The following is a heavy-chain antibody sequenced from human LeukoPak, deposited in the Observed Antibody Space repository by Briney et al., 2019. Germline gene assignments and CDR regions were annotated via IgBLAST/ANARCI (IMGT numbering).Heavy chain of an antibody. CDR3: ARTTSIAAVDAFGI. CDR1: GFTVSSNY. J-gene: IGHJ3*02. V-gene: IGHV3-66*01. Sequence: GGSLRLSCAACGFTVSSNYMSWVRQAPGKGLEWVSVLYTGGTTYYADSVKGRFTISRDNSKNTVYLDMNSLRAEDTAVYYCARTTSIAAVDAFGIWGQGTMVTVSS. D-gene: IGHD6-13*01. CDR2: LYTGGTT.